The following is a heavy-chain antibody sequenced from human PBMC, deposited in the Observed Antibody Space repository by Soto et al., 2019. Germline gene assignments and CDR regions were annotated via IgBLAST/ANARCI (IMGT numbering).Heavy chain of an antibody. CDR1: GDSISRNGYF. Sequence: SETLSLTCTVSGDSISRNGYFWTWIRQHPGKGLEWIGYIYNSGSSYYNPSLKSRVIISVDTSKNHFSLNLTAVTAADTAVYYCARGTMLRGPGYYYAMDVWGQGTTVTVPS. V-gene: IGHV4-31*03. CDR2: IYNSGSS. CDR3: ARGTMLRGPGYYYAMDV. J-gene: IGHJ6*02. D-gene: IGHD3-10*01.